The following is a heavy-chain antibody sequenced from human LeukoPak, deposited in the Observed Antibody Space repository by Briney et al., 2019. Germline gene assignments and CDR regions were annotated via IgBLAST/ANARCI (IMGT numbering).Heavy chain of an antibody. V-gene: IGHV4-39*01. CDR2: IYSSGTT. CDR3: ARHYYDSSGSRRDYYFDY. Sequence: SETLSLTCSVFGGSVRSTSDYWGWIRQPPGKGLEYIGSIYSSGTTYYSPSLKSRVSMSVDVSNNQFSLKLSSVTAADTAVYYCARHYYDSSGSRRDYYFDYWGPGALVTVSS. J-gene: IGHJ4*02. CDR1: GGSVRSTSDY. D-gene: IGHD3-22*01.